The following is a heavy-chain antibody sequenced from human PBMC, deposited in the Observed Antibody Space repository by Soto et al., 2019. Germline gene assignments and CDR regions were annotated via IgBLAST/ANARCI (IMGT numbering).Heavy chain of an antibody. V-gene: IGHV3-9*01. CDR3: AKGFCSSTRCLTYSYMDV. Sequence: EVQLVESGGGLVQPGRSLRLSCAASGCSFDEYAMHWFRQAPGKGLEWVSGVSWNSGTMGYGDSVRVRSAISRDNAKNSLYLQMNSLTTEDTALYYCAKGFCSSTRCLTYSYMDVWGKGTTVTVSS. CDR1: GCSFDEYA. D-gene: IGHD2-2*01. CDR2: VSWNSGTM. J-gene: IGHJ6*03.